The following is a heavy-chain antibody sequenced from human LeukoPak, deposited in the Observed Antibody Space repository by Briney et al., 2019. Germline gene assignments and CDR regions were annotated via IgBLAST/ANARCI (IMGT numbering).Heavy chain of an antibody. Sequence: GSLRLSCVASGFAVSSKYMSWIRQAPGKELEWVSSISSSSSYIYYADSVKGRFTISRDNAKNSLYLQMNSLRAEDTAVYYCARDMADIVVVPAAIGGSHADYWGQGTLVTVSS. CDR1: GFAVSSKY. D-gene: IGHD2-2*02. CDR3: ARDMADIVVVPAAIGGSHADY. J-gene: IGHJ4*02. CDR2: ISSSSSYI. V-gene: IGHV3-21*01.